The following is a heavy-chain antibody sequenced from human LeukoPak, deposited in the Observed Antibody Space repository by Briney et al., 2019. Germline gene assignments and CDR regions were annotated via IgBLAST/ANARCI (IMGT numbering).Heavy chain of an antibody. CDR3: ARSRIEYYYDSSGYYPYYYYYYMDV. CDR1: GYTFTSYY. CDR2: INPSGGST. V-gene: IGHV1-46*03. D-gene: IGHD3-22*01. J-gene: IGHJ6*03. Sequence: ASVKVSCKASGYTFTSYYMHWVRQAPGQGLEWMGIINPSGGSTSYAQKFQGRVTMTRDTSTSTVYMELRSLRSEDTALYYCARSRIEYYYDSSGYYPYYYYYYMDVWGKGTPVTVSS.